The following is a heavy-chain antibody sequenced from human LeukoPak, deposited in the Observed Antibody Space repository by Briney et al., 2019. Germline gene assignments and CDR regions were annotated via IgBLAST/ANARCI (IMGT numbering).Heavy chain of an antibody. CDR2: IYYSGNT. CDR3: ARQTGSGLFILP. D-gene: IGHD3/OR15-3a*01. J-gene: IGHJ4*02. CDR1: GVSISSSNSY. Sequence: SETLSLTCTVSGVSISSSNSYWGWIRQPPGRGREWFGSIYYSGNTYYNASLKSQVSISIDTSKNQFSLRLTSVTAADTAVYYCARQTGSGLFILPGGQGTLVTVSS. V-gene: IGHV4-39*01.